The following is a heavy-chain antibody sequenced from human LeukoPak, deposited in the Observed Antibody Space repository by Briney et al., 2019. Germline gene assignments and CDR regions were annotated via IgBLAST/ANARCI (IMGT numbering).Heavy chain of an antibody. Sequence: PSQTLSLTCAVSGGSISSGGYSWSWIRQTPGKGLEWIGEINYSGSTNYNPSLKNRVTISIDTSKKQFTLKLSSVTAADAAMYYCARSYQMLSLAYWGRGSLVTVSS. CDR2: INYSGST. CDR1: GGSISSGGYS. D-gene: IGHD2-21*01. J-gene: IGHJ4*02. V-gene: IGHV4-30-2*01. CDR3: ARSYQMLSLAY.